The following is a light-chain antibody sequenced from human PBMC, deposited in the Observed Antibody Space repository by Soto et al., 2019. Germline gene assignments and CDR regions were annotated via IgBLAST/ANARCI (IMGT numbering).Light chain of an antibody. Sequence: IQRTQSPSSLSASIGDRVIITCRASQSIGNYVHWYQQKAGKAPNLLIYGVSNLQSGVPSRFSGSGSGTDFTLTISSLQPEDFATYYCQQSYSMPAFGQGTKV. V-gene: IGKV1-39*01. CDR1: QSIGNY. CDR3: QQSYSMPA. J-gene: IGKJ1*01. CDR2: GVS.